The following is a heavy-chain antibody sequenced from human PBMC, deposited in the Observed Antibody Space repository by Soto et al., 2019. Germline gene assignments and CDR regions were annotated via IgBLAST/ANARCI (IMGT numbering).Heavy chain of an antibody. CDR3: SRQYYENV. D-gene: IGHD3-3*01. V-gene: IGHV3-48*02. CDR2: ISLNIDSI. J-gene: IGHJ3*01. Sequence: GGSLRLSCIASGSDFSTYSMKCLRQAPGHGLEWIAYISLNIDSIQYAESVKRRFNISTDDAENPLYLQMDSLRDEDSATSSRSRQYYENV. CDR1: GSDFSTYS.